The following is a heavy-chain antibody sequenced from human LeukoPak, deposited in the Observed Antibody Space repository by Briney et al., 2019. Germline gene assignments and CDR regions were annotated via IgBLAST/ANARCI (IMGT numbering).Heavy chain of an antibody. Sequence: SVKVSCKASGGTFSSYAISWVRQAPGQGLEWMGGIIPIFGTANYAQKFQGRVTITTDESMSTAYMELSSLRSEDTAVYYCASQLTHCSSTSCYHLDAFDIWGQGTMVTVSS. J-gene: IGHJ3*02. D-gene: IGHD2-2*01. CDR2: IIPIFGTA. V-gene: IGHV1-69*05. CDR1: GGTFSSYA. CDR3: ASQLTHCSSTSCYHLDAFDI.